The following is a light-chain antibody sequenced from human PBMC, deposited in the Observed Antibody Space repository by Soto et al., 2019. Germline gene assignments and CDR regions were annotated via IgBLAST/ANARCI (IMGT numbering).Light chain of an antibody. CDR1: QSVNSN. CDR3: QQCHKWPRIT. V-gene: IGKV3-15*01. J-gene: IGKJ5*01. Sequence: ETVMTQSPATLSVSPGERATLSCWASQSVNSNLAWYQQKLGQAPRVLIYGASTRATGIPARFSGSGSETEFTLTISSLESEDVAVYYCQQCHKWPRITFGPGTRLE. CDR2: GAS.